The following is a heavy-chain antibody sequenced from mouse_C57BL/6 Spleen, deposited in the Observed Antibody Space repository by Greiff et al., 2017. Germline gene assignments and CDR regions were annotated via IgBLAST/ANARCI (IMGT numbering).Heavy chain of an antibody. CDR3: ARSGYDYDSDY. CDR1: GYAFSSYW. CDR2: ICPGDGDT. Sequence: QVQLQQSGAELVKPGASVKISCTASGYAFSSYWMNWVRQRPGKGLEWIGQICPGDGDTNYTGKFKGKATLPADKSSSTAYIQLSSLTSEDSAVYFCARSGYDYDSDYWGQGTTLTVSS. V-gene: IGHV1-80*01. J-gene: IGHJ2*01. D-gene: IGHD2-4*01.